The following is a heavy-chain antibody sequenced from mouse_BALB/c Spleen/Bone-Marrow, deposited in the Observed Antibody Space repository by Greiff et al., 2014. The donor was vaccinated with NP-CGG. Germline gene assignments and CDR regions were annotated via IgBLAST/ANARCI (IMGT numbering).Heavy chain of an antibody. CDR3: ARNYGYLYALDY. J-gene: IGHJ4*01. D-gene: IGHD1-2*01. CDR2: ISYSGST. V-gene: IGHV3-2*02. CDR1: GYSITSDYA. Sequence: EVQLQESGPGLVKPSQSLSLTCTVTGYSITSDYAWNWIRQFPGNKLEWMGYISYSGSTSYNPSLKSRISISRDTSKNQSFLQLNSVTTEDTATYYCARNYGYLYALDYWGQGTSVTVSS.